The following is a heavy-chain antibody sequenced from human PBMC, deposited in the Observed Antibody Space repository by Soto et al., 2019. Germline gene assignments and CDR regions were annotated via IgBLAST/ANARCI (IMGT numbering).Heavy chain of an antibody. V-gene: IGHV3-21*01. CDR1: GFTFSSYS. CDR2: ISSSSFSI. CDR3: ARSGEAY. D-gene: IGHD1-26*01. Sequence: RLSCAASGFTFSSYSMNWVRQAPGKGLEWVSSISSSSFSINYADSVKGRFSISRDNAQNSLHLQMNNLRAADTAVYYCARSGEAYWGPGTMVAVSS. J-gene: IGHJ4*02.